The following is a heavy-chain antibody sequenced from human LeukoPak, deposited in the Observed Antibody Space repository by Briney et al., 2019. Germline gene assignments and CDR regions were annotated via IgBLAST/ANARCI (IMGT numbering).Heavy chain of an antibody. D-gene: IGHD2-15*01. V-gene: IGHV1-8*01. CDR3: ARGGGGSFYYYYYMDV. J-gene: IGHJ6*03. CDR2: MNPNSGNT. Sequence: ASVKVSCKASGYTFTSYAINWVLQATGQGLEWMGWMNPNSGNTGYAQKFQGRVTMTRNTSISTAYMELSSLRSEDTAVYYCARGGGGSFYYYYYMDVWGKGTTVTVSS. CDR1: GYTFTSYA.